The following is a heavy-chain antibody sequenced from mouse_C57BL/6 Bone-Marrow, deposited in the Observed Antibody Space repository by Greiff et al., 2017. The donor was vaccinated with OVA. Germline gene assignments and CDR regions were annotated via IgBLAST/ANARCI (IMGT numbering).Heavy chain of an antibody. Sequence: QVTLKESGPGILQSSQTLSLTCSFSGFSLSTSGMGVSWIRQPSGKGLEWLAHIYWDDDKRYNPSLKSRLTISKDTSRNQVFLKITSVDTADTATYYCARREGYYGSHWYFDVWGTGTTVTVSS. D-gene: IGHD1-1*01. CDR3: ARREGYYGSHWYFDV. CDR1: GFSLSTSGMG. J-gene: IGHJ1*03. V-gene: IGHV8-12*01. CDR2: IYWDDDK.